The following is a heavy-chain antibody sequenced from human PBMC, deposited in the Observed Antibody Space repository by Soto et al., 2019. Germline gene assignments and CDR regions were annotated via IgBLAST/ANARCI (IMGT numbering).Heavy chain of an antibody. Sequence: VGSLRVSCAGSGLTFRNDWLSWVRQAPGKGLEWVANINQDGSERYYVDSVRGRFTISRDNVENSLYMQLNSLRPEDTAVYYCAVYCYGMSAAAYWGQGTLVTVSS. CDR2: INQDGSER. V-gene: IGHV3-7*03. D-gene: IGHD2-15*01. J-gene: IGHJ4*02. CDR3: AVYCYGMSAAAY. CDR1: GLTFRNDW.